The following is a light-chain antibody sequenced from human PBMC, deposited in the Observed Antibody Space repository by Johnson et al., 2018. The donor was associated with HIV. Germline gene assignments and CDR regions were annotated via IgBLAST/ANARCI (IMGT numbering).Light chain of an antibody. J-gene: IGLJ1*01. V-gene: IGLV1-51*01. CDR3: GTWDTSPGAHYV. CDR1: SSTIGTNY. CDR2: DKN. Sequence: QSVLTQPPSVSAAPGQKVTISCSGSSSTIGTNYVSWYQQFPGTAPKLLIFDKNKRPSGIPDRFSASQSGTSATLDITGLQTGDEADYSCGTWDTSPGAHYVFGSGTKVTVL.